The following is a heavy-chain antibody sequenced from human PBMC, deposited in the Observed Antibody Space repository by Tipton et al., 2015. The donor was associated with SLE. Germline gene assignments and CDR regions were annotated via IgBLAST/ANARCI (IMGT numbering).Heavy chain of an antibody. Sequence: TLSLTCAVSGGSITSSDWWSWVRQPPGKGLEWIGEIYHTGSTNYNPSLKSRVTISVDTSKNQFSLKLSSVTAADTAVYYCARGGGASAINYWGQGTLVTVSS. J-gene: IGHJ4*02. V-gene: IGHV4-4*02. CDR1: GGSITSSDW. CDR3: ARGGGASAINY. CDR2: IYHTGST. D-gene: IGHD3-10*01.